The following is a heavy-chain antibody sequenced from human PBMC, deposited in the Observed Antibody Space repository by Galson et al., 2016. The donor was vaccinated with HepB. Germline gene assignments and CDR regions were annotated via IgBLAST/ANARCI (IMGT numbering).Heavy chain of an antibody. J-gene: IGHJ4*02. CDR2: ITRSGDAT. Sequence: SLRLSCAASGFSFSNSGMSWVRQAPGRGLEWVSCITRSGDATHYADFVKGRFTISRDNSKNTLYLYMNNLTAGDTAIYYCGKHGGFDYWGQGALVAVSS. V-gene: IGHV3-23*01. CDR1: GFSFSNSG. D-gene: IGHD3-16*01. CDR3: GKHGGFDY.